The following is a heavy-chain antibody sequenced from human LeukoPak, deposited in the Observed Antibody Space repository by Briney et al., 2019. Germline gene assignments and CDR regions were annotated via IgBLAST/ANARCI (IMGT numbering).Heavy chain of an antibody. CDR1: GFTFTSYV. J-gene: IGHJ4*02. CDR2: ISGSGDST. Sequence: GGSLRLSCAASGFTFTSYVMTWVRQAPGKGLEWVSAISGSGDSTYYADSVNGRFTISRDNSKNTLYLQMNSLRAEDTAVYYCAKNRNWNDVMFDYWGQGTLVTVSS. V-gene: IGHV3-23*01. D-gene: IGHD1-1*01. CDR3: AKNRNWNDVMFDY.